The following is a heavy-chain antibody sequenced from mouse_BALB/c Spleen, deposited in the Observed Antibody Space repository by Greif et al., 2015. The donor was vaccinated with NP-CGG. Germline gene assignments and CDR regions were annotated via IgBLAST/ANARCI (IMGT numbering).Heavy chain of an antibody. CDR2: IYPGSGNT. J-gene: IGHJ4*01. Sequence: LQESGPELVKPGASVKTSCKASGYTFTDYYINWVKQKPGQGLEWIGWIYPGSGNTKYNEKFKGKATLTVDTSSSTAYMQLSSLTSEDTAVYFCARRTGTEAMDYWGQGTSVTVSS. V-gene: IGHV1-84*02. CDR3: ARRTGTEAMDY. D-gene: IGHD4-1*01. CDR1: GYTFTDYY.